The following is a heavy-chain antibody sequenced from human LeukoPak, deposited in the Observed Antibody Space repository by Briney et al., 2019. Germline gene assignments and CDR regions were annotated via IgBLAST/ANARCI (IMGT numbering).Heavy chain of an antibody. CDR3: ARGRSSSSSHYYYMDV. V-gene: IGHV4-61*01. CDR1: GGSISSSPYY. D-gene: IGHD6-6*01. CDR2: IYYSGST. Sequence: PSETLSLTCTVSGGSISSSPYYWSWIRQPPGKGLEWIGYIYYSGSTDYNPSLKSRVTISVDTSKNQFSLKLSSVTAADTAVYYCARGRSSSSSHYYYMDVWGKGTTVTVSS. J-gene: IGHJ6*03.